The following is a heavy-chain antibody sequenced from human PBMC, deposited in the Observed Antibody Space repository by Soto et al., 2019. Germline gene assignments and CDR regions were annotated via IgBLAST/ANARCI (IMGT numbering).Heavy chain of an antibody. CDR3: VQSRCGGDCLEIYSSHAYNGLDV. Sequence: QVTLKESGPTLVKPTQTLTLTCTVSGLSLRTTGVGVGWVRQPPGKALEWLALLSWDDDTRYSPSLRSRLTITKDISEKQVVLTMTNMDTVETATYYSVQSRCGGDCLEIYSSHAYNGLDVWGQGTTVTVSS. CDR2: LSWDDDT. J-gene: IGHJ6*02. D-gene: IGHD2-21*02. CDR1: GLSLRTTGVG. V-gene: IGHV2-5*02.